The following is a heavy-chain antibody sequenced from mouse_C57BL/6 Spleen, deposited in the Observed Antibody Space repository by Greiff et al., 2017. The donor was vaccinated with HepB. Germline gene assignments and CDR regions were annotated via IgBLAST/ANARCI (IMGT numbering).Heavy chain of an antibody. J-gene: IGHJ4*01. CDR1: GFSFNTYA. Sequence: EVKLQESGGGLVQPKGSLKLSCAASGFSFNTYAMNWVRQAPGKGLEWVARIRSKSNNYATYYADSVKDRFTISRDDSESMLYLQMNNLKTEDTAMYYCVREAHYYGSSYGAMDYWGQGTSVTVSS. CDR3: VREAHYYGSSYGAMDY. V-gene: IGHV10-1*01. D-gene: IGHD1-1*01. CDR2: IRSKSNNYAT.